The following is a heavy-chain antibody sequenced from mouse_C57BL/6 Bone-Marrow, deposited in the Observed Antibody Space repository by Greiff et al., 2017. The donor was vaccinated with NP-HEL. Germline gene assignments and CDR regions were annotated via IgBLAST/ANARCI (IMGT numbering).Heavy chain of an antibody. V-gene: IGHV1-81*01. Sequence: QVQLQQSGAELARPGASVKLSCKASGYTFTSYGMSWVKQRTGQGLEWIGEIYPRSGNTYYNEKFKGKATLTADKSSSTAYMELRSLTSEDSAVYFCARESSPHWYFDVWGTGTTVTVSS. D-gene: IGHD1-1*01. CDR2: IYPRSGNT. CDR3: ARESSPHWYFDV. CDR1: GYTFTSYG. J-gene: IGHJ1*03.